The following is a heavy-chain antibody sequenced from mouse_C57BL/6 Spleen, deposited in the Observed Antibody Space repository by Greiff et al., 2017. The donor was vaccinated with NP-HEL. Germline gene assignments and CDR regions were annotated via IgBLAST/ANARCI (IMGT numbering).Heavy chain of an antibody. V-gene: IGHV1-82*01. Sequence: VQLQQSGPELVKPGASVKISCKASGYAFSSSCMTWVKQRPGKGLEWIGRIYPGDGDTNYNGKFKGKATLTADKSSSTADMQLSSLTSEDSAVYFCARRAYDSNYVYAMDYWGQGTSVTVSS. CDR1: GYAFSSSC. CDR2: IYPGDGDT. CDR3: ARRAYDSNYVYAMDY. D-gene: IGHD2-5*01. J-gene: IGHJ4*01.